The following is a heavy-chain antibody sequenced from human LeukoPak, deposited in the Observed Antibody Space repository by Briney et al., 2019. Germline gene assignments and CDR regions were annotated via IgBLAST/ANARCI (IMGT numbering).Heavy chain of an antibody. Sequence: GGSLRLSCAASGFTFSNYWMNWVRQAPRKGLECLANIKQDGSETYYADSVKGRFTISRDNAKNSLYLQMNSLRAEDTAVYYCARETPRRGETRDGYRWGQGTLVTVSS. CDR1: GFTFSNYW. D-gene: IGHD5-24*01. CDR3: ARETPRRGETRDGYR. V-gene: IGHV3-7*01. J-gene: IGHJ4*02. CDR2: IKQDGSET.